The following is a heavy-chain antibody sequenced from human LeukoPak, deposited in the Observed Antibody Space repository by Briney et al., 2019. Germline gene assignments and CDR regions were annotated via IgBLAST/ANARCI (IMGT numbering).Heavy chain of an antibody. CDR3: ARVGRSDYYHSSGYYYDYYYFDY. J-gene: IGHJ4*02. D-gene: IGHD3-22*01. V-gene: IGHV3-74*01. CDR2: INSDGSSR. Sequence: GGSLRLSCAASGFTFSGYRMHWVRQAPGKGLLWVSRINSDGSSRTYADSVKGRFTISRDNAKNMLCLQMNGLRAEDTAVYYCARVGRSDYYHSSGYYYDYYYFDYWGQGTLVTVFS. CDR1: GFTFSGYR.